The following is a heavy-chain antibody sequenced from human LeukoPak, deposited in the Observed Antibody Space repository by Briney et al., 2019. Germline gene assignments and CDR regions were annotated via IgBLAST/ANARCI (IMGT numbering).Heavy chain of an antibody. V-gene: IGHV3-21*04. D-gene: IGHD5-18*01. Sequence: GGSLRLSCAASGFTFSSYSMNWVRQAPGKGLEWLSSISSSSSYIYYADSVKGRFTISRDNAKNSLYLQMNSLRAEDTAVYYCASGRGYSYGDDAFDIWGQGTMVTVSS. J-gene: IGHJ3*02. CDR1: GFTFSSYS. CDR3: ASGRGYSYGDDAFDI. CDR2: ISSSSSYI.